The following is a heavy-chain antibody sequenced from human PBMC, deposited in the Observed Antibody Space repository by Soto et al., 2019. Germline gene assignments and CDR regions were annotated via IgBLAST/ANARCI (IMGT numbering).Heavy chain of an antibody. Sequence: QVQLQESGPGLVKPSQTLSLTCTVSGGSISSGGYYWSWIRQHPGKGLEWIGYIYYSGSTYYNPSLKSRVTISVDTSKNQFSLKLSSVTAADTAVYYCARGGYCSGGSCYRANWFDPWGQGTLVTVSS. D-gene: IGHD2-15*01. CDR3: ARGGYCSGGSCYRANWFDP. CDR1: GGSISSGGYY. J-gene: IGHJ5*02. V-gene: IGHV4-31*03. CDR2: IYYSGST.